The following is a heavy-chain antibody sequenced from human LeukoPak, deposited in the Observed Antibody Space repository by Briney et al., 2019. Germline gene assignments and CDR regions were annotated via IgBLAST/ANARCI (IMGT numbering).Heavy chain of an antibody. CDR3: ATRSHDSSGYYYPGAFDI. V-gene: IGHV1-24*01. Sequence: ASVKVSCKVSGYTLTELSMHWVRQAPGKGLEWMGGFDPEDGETIYAQKFQGRVTMTEDTSTDTAYMELSSLRSEDTAVYCCATRSHDSSGYYYPGAFDIWGQGTMVTVSS. CDR1: GYTLTELS. CDR2: FDPEDGET. D-gene: IGHD3-22*01. J-gene: IGHJ3*02.